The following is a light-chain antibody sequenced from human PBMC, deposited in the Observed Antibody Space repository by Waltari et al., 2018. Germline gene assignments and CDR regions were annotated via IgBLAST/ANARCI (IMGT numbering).Light chain of an antibody. V-gene: IGKV3-15*01. Sequence: DIVMTQSPATLSVSPGETATLSGRSSQSVVTNVAWYQQKPGQAPRLLIYSASTRATGIPARVSGSGSGTEFTLSISSLQSEDFAVYYCQQYNNWLTWTFGQGTKVEIK. CDR1: QSVVTN. J-gene: IGKJ1*01. CDR2: SAS. CDR3: QQYNNWLTWT.